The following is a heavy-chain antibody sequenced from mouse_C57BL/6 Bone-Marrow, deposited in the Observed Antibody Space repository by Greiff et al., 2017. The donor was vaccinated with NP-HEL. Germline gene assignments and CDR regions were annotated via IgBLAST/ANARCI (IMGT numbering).Heavy chain of an antibody. CDR3: VRVFFYAMDY. Sequence: QVQLKESGPGLVAPSQSLSISCTVSGFSLTSYAISWVRQPPGQGLEWLGVIWTGGGTNYNSALKSRLSISKDNSKSQVFLKMNSLQTEDTARYYCVRVFFYAMDYWGQGTSVTVSS. V-gene: IGHV2-9-1*01. CDR2: IWTGGGT. D-gene: IGHD3-1*01. CDR1: GFSLTSYA. J-gene: IGHJ4*01.